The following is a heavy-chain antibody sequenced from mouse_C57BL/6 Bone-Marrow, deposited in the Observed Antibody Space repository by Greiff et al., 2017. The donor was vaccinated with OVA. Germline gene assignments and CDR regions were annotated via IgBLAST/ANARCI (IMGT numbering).Heavy chain of an antibody. Sequence: QVTLKESGPGILQPSQTLSLTCSFSGFSLSTFGMGVGWIRQPSGKGLEWLAHIWWVDDKYYNPALKSRLTISKDTSKNQVFLKIANVDTADTATYYCARMIGYYGSEGFAYWGQGTLVTVSA. CDR3: ARMIGYYGSEGFAY. CDR2: IWWVDDK. J-gene: IGHJ3*01. V-gene: IGHV8-8*01. CDR1: GFSLSTFGMG. D-gene: IGHD1-1*01.